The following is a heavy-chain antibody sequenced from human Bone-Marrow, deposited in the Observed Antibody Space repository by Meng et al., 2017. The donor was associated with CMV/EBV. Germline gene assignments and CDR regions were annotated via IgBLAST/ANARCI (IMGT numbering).Heavy chain of an antibody. Sequence: GGSLRLSCVGSGFTFSSSEMHWVRQALGKGLEWVSYISNTGSAFDYGDSVKGRFTISRDNAKNSLYLQMNSLRVEDTAVYYCARDVGYCGGDCYSGDPRGQGTLVTVSS. CDR1: GFTFSSSE. D-gene: IGHD2-21*01. CDR3: ARDVGYCGGDCYSGDP. J-gene: IGHJ5*02. CDR2: ISNTGSAF. V-gene: IGHV3-48*03.